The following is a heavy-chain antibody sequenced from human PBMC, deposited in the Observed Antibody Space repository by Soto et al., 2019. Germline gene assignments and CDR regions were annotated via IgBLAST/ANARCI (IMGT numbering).Heavy chain of an antibody. V-gene: IGHV1-2*04. Sequence: ASVKVSCKASGYTFTGYYMHWVRQAPGQGLEWMGWINPNSGGTNYAQKFQGWVTMTRDTSISTAYMELSRLRSDDTAVYYCARDPRYDFWSGYYDDWGQGTLVTVSS. CDR1: GYTFTGYY. J-gene: IGHJ4*02. CDR3: ARDPRYDFWSGYYDD. D-gene: IGHD3-3*01. CDR2: INPNSGGT.